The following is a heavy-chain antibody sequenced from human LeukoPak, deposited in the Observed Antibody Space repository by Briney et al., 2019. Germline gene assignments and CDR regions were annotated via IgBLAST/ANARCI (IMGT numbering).Heavy chain of an antibody. CDR3: ARQRRTWGEDF. V-gene: IGHV1-46*01. J-gene: IGHJ4*02. Sequence: ASVKVSCKASGYTFTSYYMHWVRHAPGQGLEWMGIINPSGGSTSYAQKFQGRVTMTRDTSTSTVYMELSSLRSEDTAVYYCARQRRTWGEDFWGQGTLVSVCS. CDR2: INPSGGST. CDR1: GYTFTSYY. D-gene: IGHD3-16*01.